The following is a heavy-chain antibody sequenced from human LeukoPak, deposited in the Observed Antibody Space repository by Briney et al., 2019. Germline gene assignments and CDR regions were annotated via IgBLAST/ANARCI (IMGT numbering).Heavy chain of an antibody. V-gene: IGHV3-74*01. D-gene: IGHD3-10*01. CDR3: ARDVPRTSGP. CDR2: IDGNGRTT. CDR1: GFTFSSEW. Sequence: GGSLRLSCAASGFTFSSEWMHWVRQAPGRGLVWISHIDGNGRTTNYGDAVRGRFTVSRDNAKNPLYLQMNSLRAEDTAVYYCARDVPRTSGPWGQGTLVTVSS. J-gene: IGHJ5*02.